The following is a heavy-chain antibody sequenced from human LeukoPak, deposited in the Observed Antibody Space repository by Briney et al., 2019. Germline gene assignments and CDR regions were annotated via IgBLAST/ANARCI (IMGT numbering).Heavy chain of an antibody. Sequence: SETLSLTCTVSGGSISSSSYYWGWIRQPPGKGLEWIGSIYHSGSTYYNPSLKSRVTISVDTSKNQFSLKLSSVTAADTAVYYCASRYYDFWSGSFNMDVWGKGTTVTVSS. V-gene: IGHV4-39*01. CDR1: GGSISSSSYY. J-gene: IGHJ6*03. CDR3: ASRYYDFWSGSFNMDV. CDR2: IYHSGST. D-gene: IGHD3-3*01.